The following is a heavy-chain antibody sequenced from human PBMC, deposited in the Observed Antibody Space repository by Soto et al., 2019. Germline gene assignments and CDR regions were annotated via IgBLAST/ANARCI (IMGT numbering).Heavy chain of an antibody. CDR2: ISSGSAFI. V-gene: IGHV3-21*01. J-gene: IGHJ5*02. Sequence: EVQVVESGGGLVKPGGSLRLSCNFTFSMYSMNWVRQAPGKGLEWVASISSGSAFIKYADSVKGRFSISRDNAKNSVSLQMNSLRAEDTAMYYCTRDQGVRNDSLFDPWGRGTMVTVSS. CDR1: TFSMYS. D-gene: IGHD3-10*02. CDR3: TRDQGVRNDSLFDP.